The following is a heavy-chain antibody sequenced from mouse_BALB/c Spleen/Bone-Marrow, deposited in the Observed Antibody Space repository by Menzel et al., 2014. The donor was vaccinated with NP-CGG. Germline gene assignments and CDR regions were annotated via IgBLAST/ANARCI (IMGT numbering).Heavy chain of an antibody. Sequence: QVQLQQSGPELVKPGASVRISCKASGYTFTSYYIHWVKQRPGQGLEWIGWTYPGNVNTKYNEKFKGKATLTADKSSSTAYMQLSSLTSEDSAVYFCAGLLRGDYAMDYWGQGTSVTVSS. CDR1: GYTFTSYY. J-gene: IGHJ4*01. CDR3: AGLLRGDYAMDY. V-gene: IGHV1S56*01. D-gene: IGHD2-3*01. CDR2: TYPGNVNT.